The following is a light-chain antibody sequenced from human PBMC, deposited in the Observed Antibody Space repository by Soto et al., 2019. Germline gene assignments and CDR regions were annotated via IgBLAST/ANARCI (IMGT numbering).Light chain of an antibody. V-gene: IGLV2-14*01. J-gene: IGLJ2*01. CDR3: SSYTSSSLVV. CDR2: EVS. Sequence: QSVLTQPASVSGSPGQSITISCTGTSSDVGGYNYVSWYQQHPGKAPKLMIYEVSNRPSGVSNRFSGSKSGNMASLTISGLQAEDEADYYCSSYTSSSLVVFGGGTKLTVL. CDR1: SSDVGGYNY.